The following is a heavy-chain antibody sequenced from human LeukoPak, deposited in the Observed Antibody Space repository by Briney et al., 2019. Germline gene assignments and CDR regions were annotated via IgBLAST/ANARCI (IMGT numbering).Heavy chain of an antibody. CDR1: GFTFSNYG. CDR3: VKHFVDTAMVSHYYYGVDV. Sequence: TGGSLRLSCAASGFTFSNYGMHWVRQAPGKGLEWVAVISYDGSNKYYADSVKGRFTVSRDNSKSTLYLQMNSLRAEDTAVYYCVKHFVDTAMVSHYYYGVDVWGQGTTVTVSS. J-gene: IGHJ6*02. D-gene: IGHD5-18*01. V-gene: IGHV3-30*18. CDR2: ISYDGSNK.